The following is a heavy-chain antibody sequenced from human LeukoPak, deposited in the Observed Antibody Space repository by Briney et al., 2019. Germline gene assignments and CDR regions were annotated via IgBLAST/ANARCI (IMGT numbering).Heavy chain of an antibody. D-gene: IGHD4-23*01. CDR3: ARDKAVTTEVTQHFQH. Sequence: VASVKVSCKASGYTFTNYGFSWVRQAPGQGLEWMGWISAYNGYTDYAQKLQFRVTMTTDTSTSTAYMELRSLRSDDTAVYYCARDKAVTTEVTQHFQHWGQGTLVTVPS. CDR1: GYTFTNYG. J-gene: IGHJ1*01. V-gene: IGHV1-18*01. CDR2: ISAYNGYT.